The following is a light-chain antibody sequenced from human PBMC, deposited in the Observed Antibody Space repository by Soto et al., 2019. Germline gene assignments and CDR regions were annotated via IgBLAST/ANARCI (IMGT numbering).Light chain of an antibody. CDR1: QSISSTS. Sequence: EIVLTQSPGTLSLSPGERATLSCRASQSISSTSLAWYQQKPGQAPRLLIHSASSRASGIPARFSGSGSGTDFSLTISRLEPEDFAVYHCQQYDGSLLTFGPGTKVDIK. J-gene: IGKJ3*01. CDR2: SAS. CDR3: QQYDGSLLT. V-gene: IGKV3-20*01.